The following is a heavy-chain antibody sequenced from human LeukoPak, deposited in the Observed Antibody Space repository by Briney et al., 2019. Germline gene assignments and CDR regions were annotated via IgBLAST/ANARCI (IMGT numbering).Heavy chain of an antibody. V-gene: IGHV1-69*13. CDR2: IIPIFGTA. Sequence: ASVKVSCKASGGTFSSYAISWVRQAPGQGLEWMGGIIPIFGTANYAQKFQGRVTITADESTSTAYMELSSLRSEDTAVYYCAADLEGGYPDAFDIWGQGTMVTVSS. CDR3: AADLEGGYPDAFDI. CDR1: GGTFSSYA. D-gene: IGHD3-22*01. J-gene: IGHJ3*02.